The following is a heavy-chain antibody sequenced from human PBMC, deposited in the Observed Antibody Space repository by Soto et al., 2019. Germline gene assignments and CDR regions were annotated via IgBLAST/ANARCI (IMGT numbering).Heavy chain of an antibody. J-gene: IGHJ6*02. D-gene: IGHD3-22*01. Sequence: PGGSLRLSCAASGFTFSSYWMSWVRQAPGKGLEWVANIKQDGSEKYYVDSVKGRFTISRDNAKNSLYLQMNSLRAEDTAVYYCARDPSYDSSGYYYGYYGMDVWGQGTTVTVSS. CDR1: GFTFSSYW. CDR2: IKQDGSEK. CDR3: ARDPSYDSSGYYYGYYGMDV. V-gene: IGHV3-7*05.